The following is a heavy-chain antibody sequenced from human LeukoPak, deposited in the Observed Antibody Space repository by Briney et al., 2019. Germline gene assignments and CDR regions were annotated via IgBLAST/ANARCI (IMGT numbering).Heavy chain of an antibody. Sequence: SQTLSLTCTVSGGSIGSGGYYWSWIRQHPGKGLEWIGYIYYSGSTYYNPSLKSRVTISVDTSKNQFSLKLSSVTAADTAVYYCARGPHIAAAGPKYFQHWGQGTLVTVSS. D-gene: IGHD6-13*01. CDR3: ARGPHIAAAGPKYFQH. J-gene: IGHJ1*01. CDR2: IYYSGST. V-gene: IGHV4-31*03. CDR1: GGSIGSGGYY.